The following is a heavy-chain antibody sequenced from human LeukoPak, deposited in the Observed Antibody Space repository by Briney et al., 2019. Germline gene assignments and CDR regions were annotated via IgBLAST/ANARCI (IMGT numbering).Heavy chain of an antibody. D-gene: IGHD2-21*02. CDR3: AKDLVGTGAFDI. J-gene: IGHJ3*02. CDR2: ISGNSGNK. CDR1: EFTFSSYD. Sequence: GGSLRLSCVGFEFTFSSYDMGWVRQAPGKGLEWVSVISGNSGNKYYADFVKGRFTISRDNSKNTLYLQMNSLRAEDTAVYYCAKDLVGTGAFDIWGQGTMVTVSS. V-gene: IGHV3-23*01.